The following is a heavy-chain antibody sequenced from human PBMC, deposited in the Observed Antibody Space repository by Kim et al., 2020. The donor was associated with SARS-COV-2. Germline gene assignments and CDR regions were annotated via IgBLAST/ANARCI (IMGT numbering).Heavy chain of an antibody. CDR3: ARGKYYYDGSGNPRFWYFDL. CDR2: VFDSGST. J-gene: IGHJ2*01. Sequence: SETLSLTCTVSGGSISYYYWTWIRQPPGKGLEWIGYVFDSGSTNYNPSLKSRVTISLGTSKKQFSLQLTSVTAAETAVYYCARGKYYYDGSGNPRFWYFDLWGRDTLVTVSS. CDR1: GGSISYYY. V-gene: IGHV4-59*01. D-gene: IGHD3-22*01.